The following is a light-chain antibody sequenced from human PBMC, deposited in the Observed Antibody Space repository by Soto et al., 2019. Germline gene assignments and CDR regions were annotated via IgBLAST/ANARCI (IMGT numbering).Light chain of an antibody. Sequence: QSVLAQPPSVSGAPGQRVTISCTGSSSNIGAGYVVHWYQQLPGTAPRLLIYGDTNRPSGVPDRFSGSRSGTSASLAITGLQAEDEADYYCQSYDKYLSGDVVFGGGTKLTVL. V-gene: IGLV1-40*01. CDR3: QSYDKYLSGDVV. J-gene: IGLJ2*01. CDR2: GDT. CDR1: SSNIGAGYV.